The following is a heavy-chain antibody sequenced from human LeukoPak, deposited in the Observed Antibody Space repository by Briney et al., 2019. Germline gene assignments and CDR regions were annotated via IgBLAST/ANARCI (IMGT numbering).Heavy chain of an antibody. D-gene: IGHD3-3*01. CDR2: INPNSGGT. V-gene: IGHV1-2*02. Sequence: ASVKASCTASGYTFTGYYMHWVRQAPGQGLEWMGWINPNSGGTNYAQKFQGRVTMARDTSISTAYMELSRLRSDDTAVYYCARGLGLLYPRGSFDRWGQGTLVTVSS. J-gene: IGHJ5*02. CDR1: GYTFTGYY. CDR3: ARGLGLLYPRGSFDR.